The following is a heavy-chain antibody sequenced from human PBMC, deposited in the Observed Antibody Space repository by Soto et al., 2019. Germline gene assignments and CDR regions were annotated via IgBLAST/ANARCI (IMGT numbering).Heavy chain of an antibody. J-gene: IGHJ4*02. D-gene: IGHD1-26*01. V-gene: IGHV4-59*01. CDR2: IHYNGNT. CDR1: GDSISSYS. Sequence: QVQLQVSGPGLVKPSETLSLTCTVSGDSISSYSWSWIRQPPGKGLEWIGNIHYNGNTKYSPSLLCRVSMSVDTSTNHFPLKLISVTTTDTAVYFCARVGNLGRGIHPLDSGGQGTLVTVSS. CDR3: ARVGNLGRGIHPLDS.